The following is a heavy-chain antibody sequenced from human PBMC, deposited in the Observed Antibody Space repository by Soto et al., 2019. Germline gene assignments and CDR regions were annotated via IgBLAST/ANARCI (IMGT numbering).Heavy chain of an antibody. D-gene: IGHD2-2*01. CDR3: ARGDIVLVPASEGNWFDP. CDR2: INPDAGAT. V-gene: IGHV1-46*01. CDR1: AYSFTTYH. Sequence: QVQLVQSGAEVKKPGASATLSCKASAYSFTTYHIHWVRQAPGQGLEWMGLINPDAGATKYAQRFQGRLRLTRDTSTSTVYMELRSLRFDDTAVYYCARGDIVLVPASEGNWFDPWGQGTLVTVS. J-gene: IGHJ5*02.